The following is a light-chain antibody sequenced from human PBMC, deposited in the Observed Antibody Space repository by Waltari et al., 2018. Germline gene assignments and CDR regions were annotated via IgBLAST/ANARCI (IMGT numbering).Light chain of an antibody. CDR2: DAS. CDR1: QDVNDY. CDR3: QQRYA. V-gene: IGKV3-11*01. Sequence: EIVLTQSRATLSLSPGQRAALSCRASQDVNDYLAWYQQKPGQPPRLLIYDASKRATGIPARFSGSGSGTDFTLTISTLEPEDFGVYYCQQRYAFGGGTKVEI. J-gene: IGKJ4*01.